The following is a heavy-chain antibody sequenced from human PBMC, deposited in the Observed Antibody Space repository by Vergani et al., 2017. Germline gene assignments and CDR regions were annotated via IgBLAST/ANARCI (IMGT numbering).Heavy chain of an antibody. J-gene: IGHJ3*02. CDR1: GGSISSSSYY. CDR2: IYYSGRT. CDR3: ARRITGYDAFDI. Sequence: QLQLQESGPGLVKPSETLSLTCTVSGGSISSSSYYWGWIRQPPGQGRAWIGCIYYSGRTYYNPSLKSRVTISVDTSKNQFSLKLSSVTAADTAVYYCARRITGYDAFDIWGQGTMVTVSS. V-gene: IGHV4-39*01. D-gene: IGHD1-20*01.